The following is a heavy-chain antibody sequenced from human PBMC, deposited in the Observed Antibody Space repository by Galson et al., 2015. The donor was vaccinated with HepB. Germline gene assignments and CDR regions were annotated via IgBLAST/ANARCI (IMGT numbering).Heavy chain of an antibody. CDR3: ARTIFGVVIGDWYFDL. D-gene: IGHD3-3*01. Sequence: SVKVSCKASGYTFTSYAMHWMRQAPGQRLEWMGWINAGNGNTKYSQKFQGRVTITRDTSASTAYMELSSLRSEDTAVYYCARTIFGVVIGDWYFDLWGRGTLVTVSS. CDR1: GYTFTSYA. J-gene: IGHJ2*01. CDR2: INAGNGNT. V-gene: IGHV1-3*01.